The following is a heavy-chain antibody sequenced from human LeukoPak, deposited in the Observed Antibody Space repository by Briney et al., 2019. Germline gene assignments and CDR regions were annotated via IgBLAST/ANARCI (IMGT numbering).Heavy chain of an antibody. D-gene: IGHD3-22*01. Sequence: GGSLGLSCAASGFTFSSYSMNWVRQAPGRGLEWVSSISSSSSYIYYADSVKGRFTISRDNAKNSLYLQMNSLRAEDTAVYYCAREDPREIVVSYWGQGTLVTVSS. V-gene: IGHV3-21*01. J-gene: IGHJ4*02. CDR2: ISSSSSYI. CDR1: GFTFSSYS. CDR3: AREDPREIVVSY.